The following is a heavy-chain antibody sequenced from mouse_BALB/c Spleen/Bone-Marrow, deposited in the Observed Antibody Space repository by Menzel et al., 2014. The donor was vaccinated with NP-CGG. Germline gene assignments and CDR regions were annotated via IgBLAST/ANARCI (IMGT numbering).Heavy chain of an antibody. J-gene: IGHJ1*01. Sequence: EVQLQRSGPELVKPGASVKIPCKASGYTFTDYNMDWVKQSHGKSLEWIGDINPNNGGTIYNQKFKGKATLTVDKSSSTAYMGLRSLTSEDTAVYYCARFYYYGSSYWYFDVWGAGTTVTVSS. CDR3: ARFYYYGSSYWYFDV. V-gene: IGHV1-18*01. D-gene: IGHD1-1*01. CDR1: GYTFTDYN. CDR2: INPNNGGT.